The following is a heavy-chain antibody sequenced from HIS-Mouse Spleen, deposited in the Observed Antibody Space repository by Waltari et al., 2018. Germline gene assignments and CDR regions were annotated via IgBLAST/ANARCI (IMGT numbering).Heavy chain of an antibody. CDR2: IYYSEST. J-gene: IGHJ2*01. V-gene: IGHV4-39*07. CDR1: GGSISSSSYY. CDR3: AREIPYSSSWYDWYFDL. Sequence: QLQLQESGPGLVKPSETLSLTCTVSGGSISSSSYYWGWIRQPPGKGLEWIGSIYYSESTYYNPSLKSRVTLSVDTSKNQFSLKLSSVTAADTAVYYCAREIPYSSSWYDWYFDLWGRGTLVTVSS. D-gene: IGHD6-13*01.